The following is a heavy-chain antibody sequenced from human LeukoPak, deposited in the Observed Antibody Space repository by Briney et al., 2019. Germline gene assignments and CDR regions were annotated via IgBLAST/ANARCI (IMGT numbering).Heavy chain of an antibody. CDR2: ISYDGSNK. CDR1: GFTLSSYP. D-gene: IGHD5-18*01. CDR3: ASGYDSYGSR. J-gene: IGHJ4*02. V-gene: IGHV3-30*01. Sequence: GGSLKLPCAASGFTLSSYPMHWVRQPPAKGQEWVAVISYDGSNKYYADSVKGRFTISRDNSKNTLYLQMNSLRAEDTAVYYCASGYDSYGSRWGQGTLVTVSS.